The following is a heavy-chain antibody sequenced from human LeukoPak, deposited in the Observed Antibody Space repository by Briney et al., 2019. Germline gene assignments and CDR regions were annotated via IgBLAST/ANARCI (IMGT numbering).Heavy chain of an antibody. V-gene: IGHV3-23*01. CDR2: ISSGDST. CDR1: GFTFSNYA. Sequence: GGSLRLSCAASGFTFSNYAMSWVRQAPGKGLEWVSLISSGDSTFYADSVKGRFTISRDNSKRTLYLQMNSLRAADTAVYYCAKDLGKTPRYYSDFWGQGTLVTVSS. J-gene: IGHJ4*02. CDR3: AKDLGKTPRYYSDF.